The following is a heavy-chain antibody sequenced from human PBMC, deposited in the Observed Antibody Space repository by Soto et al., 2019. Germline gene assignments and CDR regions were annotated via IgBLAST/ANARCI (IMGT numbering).Heavy chain of an antibody. CDR3: AREGPDAAAGTGPSYYYYGMDV. CDR2: IIPIFGTA. D-gene: IGHD6-13*01. CDR1: GGTFSSYA. J-gene: IGHJ6*02. Sequence: QVQLVQSGAEVKKPGSSVKVSCKASGGTFSSYAISWVRQAPGQGLEWMGGIIPIFGTANYAQKFQGRVTITADKSTSTACRELSSLRSEDTAVYYCAREGPDAAAGTGPSYYYYGMDVWGQGTTVTVSS. V-gene: IGHV1-69*06.